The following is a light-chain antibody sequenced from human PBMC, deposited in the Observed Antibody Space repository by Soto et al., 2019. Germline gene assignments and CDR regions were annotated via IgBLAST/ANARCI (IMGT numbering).Light chain of an antibody. Sequence: QSALTQPASVSGSPGESITISYPRTSSDVGGYNYVSWYQQHPGKAPKLMIYDVSNRPSGVSNRFSGSKSGNTASLTISGLQAEDEADYYCSSYTSSSFYVFGTGTKVTVL. J-gene: IGLJ1*01. V-gene: IGLV2-14*01. CDR2: DVS. CDR3: SSYTSSSFYV. CDR1: SSDVGGYNY.